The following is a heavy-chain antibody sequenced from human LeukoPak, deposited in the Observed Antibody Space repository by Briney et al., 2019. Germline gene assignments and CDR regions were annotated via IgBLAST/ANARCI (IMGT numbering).Heavy chain of an antibody. J-gene: IGHJ3*02. Sequence: GGSLRLSCVASGVTVSNNFISWVRQAPGKGLQWVSVIYTGGNPRYADSVKGRFTISRDNSKNTLYLQMNNLRAEDTATYYCARVQYSGTYSDAFDIWGRGTVVTVSS. D-gene: IGHD1-26*01. CDR2: IYTGGNP. CDR1: GVTVSNNF. V-gene: IGHV3-53*01. CDR3: ARVQYSGTYSDAFDI.